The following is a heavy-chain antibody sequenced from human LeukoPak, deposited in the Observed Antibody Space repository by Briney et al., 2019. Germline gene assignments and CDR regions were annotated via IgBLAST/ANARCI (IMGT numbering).Heavy chain of an antibody. Sequence: PSETLSLTCTVSGGSISSGGYYWSWIRQHPGKGLEWIGYIYYSGSTYYNPSLKSRVTISVDTSKNQFSLKLSSVTAADTAVYYCARESPAYSSSGSYGPGFDYWGQGTLVTVSS. J-gene: IGHJ4*02. CDR2: IYYSGST. V-gene: IGHV4-31*03. CDR3: ARESPAYSSSGSYGPGFDY. D-gene: IGHD3-10*01. CDR1: GGSISSGGYY.